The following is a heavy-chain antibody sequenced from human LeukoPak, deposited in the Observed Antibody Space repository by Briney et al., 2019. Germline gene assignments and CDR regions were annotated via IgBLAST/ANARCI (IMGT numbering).Heavy chain of an antibody. Sequence: ASVKVSCKASGYTFTSYGISWVRQAPGQGLEWMGWNNPNSGGTNYAQKFQGRVTMTRDTSISTAYMELSRLRSDDTAVYYCARDSMGPNWAAKAINWFDPWGQGTLVTVSS. CDR3: ARDSMGPNWAAKAINWFDP. CDR1: GYTFTSYG. V-gene: IGHV1-2*02. J-gene: IGHJ5*02. D-gene: IGHD1-1*01. CDR2: NNPNSGGT.